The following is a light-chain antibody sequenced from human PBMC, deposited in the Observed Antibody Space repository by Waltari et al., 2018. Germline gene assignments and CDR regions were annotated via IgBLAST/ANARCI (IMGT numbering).Light chain of an antibody. Sequence: IRITQSPFSLSASSGARVTITCRASQCISSYLAWYQQKPGKAPKLLIYAASTLQSGVPSRFSGSGSGTDFTLTISCLQSEDFATYYCQQYYSYPLTFGGGTKVEIK. CDR1: QCISSY. CDR2: AAS. J-gene: IGKJ4*02. V-gene: IGKV1-8*01. CDR3: QQYYSYPLT.